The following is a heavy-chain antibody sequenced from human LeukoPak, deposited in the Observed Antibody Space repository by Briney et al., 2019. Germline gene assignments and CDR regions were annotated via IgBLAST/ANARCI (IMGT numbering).Heavy chain of an antibody. CDR2: IKSKTDDGTT. Sequence: GGSLRLSCAASGFTFSNAWMSWVRQAPGRGLEWVGRIKSKTDDGTTDYAAPVKGRFIISRDDSKNTLYLQMNSLKTEDTAVYYCTTDPFTVSTGESLFDYWGQGTLVTVSS. CDR1: GFTFSNAW. J-gene: IGHJ4*02. CDR3: TTDPFTVSTGESLFDY. D-gene: IGHD4-17*01. V-gene: IGHV3-15*01.